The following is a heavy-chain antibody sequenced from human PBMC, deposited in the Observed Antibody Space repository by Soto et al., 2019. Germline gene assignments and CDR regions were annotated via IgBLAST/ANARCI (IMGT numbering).Heavy chain of an antibody. J-gene: IGHJ1*01. CDR3: ARDRSRAYFQH. D-gene: IGHD2-2*01. CDR2: ISYDGSNK. Sequence: QVQLVESGGGVVQPGRSLRLSCAASGFTFSSYAMHWVRQAPGKGLGWVAVISYDGSNKYYADSVKGRFTISRDNSKNTLYLQMNSLRAEDTAVYYCARDRSRAYFQHWGQGTLVTVSS. CDR1: GFTFSSYA. V-gene: IGHV3-30-3*01.